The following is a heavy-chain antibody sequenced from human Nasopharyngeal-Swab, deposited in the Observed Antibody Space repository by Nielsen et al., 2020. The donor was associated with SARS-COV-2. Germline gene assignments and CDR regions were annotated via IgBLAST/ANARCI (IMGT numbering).Heavy chain of an antibody. V-gene: IGHV3-21*01. CDR1: GFTFSIYT. J-gene: IGHJ4*02. CDR3: VRDTPAMFAY. Sequence: GESLKISCAASGFTFSIYTMNWVRQAPGKGLEWVSAVSSSGDYIYYAGSVKGRFTISRDNAKNSLYLQMNSVRAEDTAVYYCVRDTPAMFAYWGQGTLVTVSS. CDR2: VSSSGDYI.